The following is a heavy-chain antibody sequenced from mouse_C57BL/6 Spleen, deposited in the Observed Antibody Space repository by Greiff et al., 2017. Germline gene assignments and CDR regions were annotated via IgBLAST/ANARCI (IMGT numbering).Heavy chain of an antibody. D-gene: IGHD3-2*02. Sequence: QVQLKQSGPGILQPSQSLSLTCSFSGFSLSTFGMGVGWIRQPSGKGLEWLAPIWWDDDKYYNPALKSRLTISKDTSKNQVFLKIANVDTADTATYYCARIDSSGYSYFDYWGQGTTLTVSS. V-gene: IGHV8-8*01. CDR3: ARIDSSGYSYFDY. CDR1: GFSLSTFGMG. CDR2: IWWDDDK. J-gene: IGHJ2*01.